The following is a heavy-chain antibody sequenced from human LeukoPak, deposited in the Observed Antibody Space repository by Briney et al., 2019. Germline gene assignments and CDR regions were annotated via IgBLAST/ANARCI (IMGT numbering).Heavy chain of an antibody. CDR1: GGSFSGYY. D-gene: IGHD3-16*02. Sequence: SETLSLTCAVYGGSFSGYYWSWIRQPPGKGPEWIGEINHSGSTNYNPSLKSRVTISVDTSKNQFSLKLSSVTAADTAVYYCARGKNVWGSYRYIRWFDPWGQGTLVTVSS. CDR3: ARGKNVWGSYRYIRWFDP. J-gene: IGHJ5*02. V-gene: IGHV4-34*01. CDR2: INHSGST.